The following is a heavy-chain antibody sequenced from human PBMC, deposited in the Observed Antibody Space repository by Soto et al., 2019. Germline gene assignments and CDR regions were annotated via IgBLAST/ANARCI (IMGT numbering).Heavy chain of an antibody. D-gene: IGHD6-19*01. CDR3: AKGGRQWLVTSDFNY. CDR1: GFTFSDYA. J-gene: IGHJ4*02. Sequence: VQLVESGGGVVQPGRSLRLSCAASGFTFSDYAMHWVRQAPGKGLEWVAVASHDGRNTHYADSVKGRFTISRESSKNTVSLEMTSLRAEDTAVYYCAKGGRQWLVTSDFNYWGQGALVTVSS. CDR2: ASHDGRNT. V-gene: IGHV3-30*18.